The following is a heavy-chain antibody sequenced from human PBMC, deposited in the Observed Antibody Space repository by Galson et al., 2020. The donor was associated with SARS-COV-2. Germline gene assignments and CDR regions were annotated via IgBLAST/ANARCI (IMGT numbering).Heavy chain of an antibody. CDR2: IYYSGSP. Sequence: SETLSLTCPVSGGSISSYYWSCIRQPPGKGLEWIGSIYYSGSPNYNPSLKSRVTIPVDTSKNQFSLKLSSVTAADTAGYYCAGGLAVVVTAISPFVFDYWGQGTLVTVAS. V-gene: IGHV4-59*01. CDR3: AGGLAVVVTAISPFVFDY. D-gene: IGHD2-21*02. CDR1: GGSISSYY. J-gene: IGHJ4*02.